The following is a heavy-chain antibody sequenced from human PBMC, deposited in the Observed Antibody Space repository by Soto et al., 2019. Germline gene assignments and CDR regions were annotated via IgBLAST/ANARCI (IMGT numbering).Heavy chain of an antibody. Sequence: PGGSLRLSCEVSGFTVNSNYMSWVRQAPGKGLEWDSVIYSGGSTYYADSVKGRFTISRDKSKNTLYLQMNSLRAEDTAVYHCAINLCSGSTCPTYFDYWGQGTLVTVSS. CDR2: IYSGGST. CDR1: GFTVNSNY. D-gene: IGHD2-2*01. CDR3: AINLCSGSTCPTYFDY. J-gene: IGHJ4*02. V-gene: IGHV3-53*01.